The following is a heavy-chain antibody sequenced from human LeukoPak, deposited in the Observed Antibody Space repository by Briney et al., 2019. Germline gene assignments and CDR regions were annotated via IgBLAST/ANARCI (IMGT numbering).Heavy chain of an antibody. V-gene: IGHV3-48*01. CDR1: GFTFSDYS. D-gene: IGHD2-2*01. Sequence: GGSLRLSCAASGFTFSDYSMNWVRQAPGKGLEWISYVGISSGNTKYADSVKGRFTVSGDKAKNSLYLQMNSLRVEDTAVYYCARDTKYAFDNWGQGTLVTVSS. CDR3: ARDTKYAFDN. CDR2: VGISSGNT. J-gene: IGHJ4*02.